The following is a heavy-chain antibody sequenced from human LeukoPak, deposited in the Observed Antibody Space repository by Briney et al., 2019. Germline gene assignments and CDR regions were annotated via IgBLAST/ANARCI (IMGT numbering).Heavy chain of an antibody. Sequence: GGSLRLSCAASGFTFSSYSMNWVRQAPGKGLEWVSSISSSSSYIYYADSVKGRFTISRDNAKNSLYLQMNSLRAEDTAVYYCARESSIAARGGFDYWGQGTLVTVSS. CDR2: ISSSSSYI. J-gene: IGHJ4*02. CDR3: ARESSIAARGGFDY. CDR1: GFTFSSYS. D-gene: IGHD6-6*01. V-gene: IGHV3-21*01.